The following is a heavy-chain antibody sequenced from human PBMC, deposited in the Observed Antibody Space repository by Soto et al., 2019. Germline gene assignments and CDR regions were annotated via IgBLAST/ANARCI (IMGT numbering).Heavy chain of an antibody. CDR2: IYHSGST. CDR1: GYSISSGYY. V-gene: IGHV4-38-2*02. CDR3: ARDPDSSGIRGI. Sequence: PSETLSLTCAVSGYSISSGYYWGWIRQPPGKGLEWIGSIYHSGSTYYNPSLKSRVTISVDTPKNQFSLKLSSVTAADTAVYYCARDPDSSGIRGIWGQGTMVTVSS. J-gene: IGHJ3*02. D-gene: IGHD3-22*01.